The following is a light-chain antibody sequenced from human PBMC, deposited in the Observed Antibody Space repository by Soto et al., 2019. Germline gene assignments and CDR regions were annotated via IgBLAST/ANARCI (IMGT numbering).Light chain of an antibody. Sequence: EIVLTQSPGTLSLSPGDIATLSCRASQTVTSYFAWYQQKPGQAPRLLIHGASTRATGISDRFSGSGSGTDCTLTISGLEPEDFAVYYCQQYGYSTRTFGQGTKVEIK. CDR1: QTVTSY. CDR2: GAS. J-gene: IGKJ1*01. V-gene: IGKV3-20*01. CDR3: QQYGYSTRT.